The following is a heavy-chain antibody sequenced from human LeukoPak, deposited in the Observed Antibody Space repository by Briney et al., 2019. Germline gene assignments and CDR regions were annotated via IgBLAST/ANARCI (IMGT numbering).Heavy chain of an antibody. Sequence: ASVKVSCKASGYTFTGYYMHWVRQAPGQGLEWMGWINPNSGGTNYAQKFQGRVTMTSDTSISTAYVELSRLRSDDTAVYYCARSYSSGFPGDYWGQGTLVTVSS. V-gene: IGHV1-2*02. CDR3: ARSYSSGFPGDY. CDR1: GYTFTGYY. CDR2: INPNSGGT. J-gene: IGHJ4*02. D-gene: IGHD6-19*01.